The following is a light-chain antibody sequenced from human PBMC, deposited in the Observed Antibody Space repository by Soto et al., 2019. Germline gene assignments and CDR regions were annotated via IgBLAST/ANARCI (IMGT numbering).Light chain of an antibody. CDR3: QQSYTTPVYT. Sequence: DIQMTQSPSSLSASVGDRVTITCRASQSISTYLNWFQQKPGKAPELLIYGASSLQSGVPSRFSGSGSGTDFTLTISSLQPADFATYYCQQSYTTPVYTFGQGTKLEIK. CDR2: GAS. J-gene: IGKJ2*01. CDR1: QSISTY. V-gene: IGKV1-39*01.